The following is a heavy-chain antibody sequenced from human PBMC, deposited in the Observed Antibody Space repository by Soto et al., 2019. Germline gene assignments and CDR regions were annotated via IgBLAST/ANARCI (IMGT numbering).Heavy chain of an antibody. J-gene: IGHJ4*02. Sequence: GGSLRLSCAASGFTVSSYAMSWVRQAPGKGLEWVSAISGSGGSTYYADSVKGRFTISRDNSKNTLYLQMNSLRAEDTAVYYCAKDGRYDILTGFDYWGQGTLVTVSS. V-gene: IGHV3-23*01. CDR3: AKDGRYDILTGFDY. D-gene: IGHD3-9*01. CDR2: ISGSGGST. CDR1: GFTVSSYA.